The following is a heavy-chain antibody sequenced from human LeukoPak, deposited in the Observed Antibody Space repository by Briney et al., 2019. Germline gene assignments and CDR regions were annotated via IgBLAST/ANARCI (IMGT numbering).Heavy chain of an antibody. CDR2: ISSSSSYI. CDR3: AREISIAAPYYFDY. V-gene: IGHV3-21*01. Sequence: GGSLRFSCAASGFTFSSYSMNWVRQAPGKGLEWVSSISSSSSYIYYADSVKGRFTISRDNAKNSLYLQMNSLRAEDTAVYYCAREISIAAPYYFDYWGQGALVTVSS. J-gene: IGHJ4*02. CDR1: GFTFSSYS. D-gene: IGHD6-6*01.